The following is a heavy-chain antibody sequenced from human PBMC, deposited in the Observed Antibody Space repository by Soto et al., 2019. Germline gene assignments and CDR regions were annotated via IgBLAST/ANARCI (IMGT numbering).Heavy chain of an antibody. V-gene: IGHV6-1*01. CDR1: GDSVSSNSAA. CDR2: TYYRSKWYN. J-gene: IGHJ4*02. Sequence: PSQTLSLTCAIPGDSVSSNSAAWNWIRQSPSRGLEWLGRTYYRSKWYNDYAVSVKSRITINPDTSKNQFSLQLNSVTPEDTAVYYCAIQPYDFWSGYYTTFDYWGQGTLVTVSS. CDR3: AIQPYDFWSGYYTTFDY. D-gene: IGHD3-3*01.